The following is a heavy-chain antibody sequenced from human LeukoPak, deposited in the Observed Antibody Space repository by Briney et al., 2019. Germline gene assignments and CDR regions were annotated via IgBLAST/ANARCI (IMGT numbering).Heavy chain of an antibody. V-gene: IGHV3-30-3*01. CDR3: ARAYTVTAKFDY. Sequence: GGSLRLSCAASEFTFSSYAMQWVRQAPGKGLEWVAVISYDGSNKYYADSVKGRFTISRDNSKNTLYLQMNSLRAEDTAVYYCARAYTVTAKFDYWGQGTLVTVSS. D-gene: IGHD4-17*01. J-gene: IGHJ4*02. CDR1: EFTFSSYA. CDR2: ISYDGSNK.